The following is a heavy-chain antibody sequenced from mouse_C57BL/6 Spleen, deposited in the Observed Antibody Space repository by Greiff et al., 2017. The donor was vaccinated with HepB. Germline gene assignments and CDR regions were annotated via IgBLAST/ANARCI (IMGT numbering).Heavy chain of an antibody. J-gene: IGHJ2*01. CDR3: ARDLTGPYYFDY. V-gene: IGHV3-6*01. Sequence: EVHLVESGPGLVKPSQSLSLTCSVTGYSITSGYYWNWIRQFPGNKLEWMGYISYDGSNNYNPSLKNPISITRDTSKNQFFLKLNSVTTEDTATYYCARDLTGPYYFDYWGQGTTLTVSS. CDR1: GYSITSGYY. CDR2: ISYDGSN. D-gene: IGHD4-1*01.